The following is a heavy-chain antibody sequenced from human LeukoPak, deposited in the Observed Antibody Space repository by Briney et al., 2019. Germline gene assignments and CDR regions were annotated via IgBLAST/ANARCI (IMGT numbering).Heavy chain of an antibody. Sequence: GGSLRLSCAVSGFTVSSIYMSWVRQAPGKGLEWVANIKQDGSEKYYVDSVKGRFIISRDNAKNSLYLQMNSLRAEDTAVYYCARDSWQWLASYYFDYWGQGTLVTVSS. J-gene: IGHJ4*02. CDR1: GFTVSSIY. CDR3: ARDSWQWLASYYFDY. CDR2: IKQDGSEK. D-gene: IGHD6-19*01. V-gene: IGHV3-7*03.